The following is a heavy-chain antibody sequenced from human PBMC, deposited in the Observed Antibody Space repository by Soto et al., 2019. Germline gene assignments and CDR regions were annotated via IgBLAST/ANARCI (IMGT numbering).Heavy chain of an antibody. CDR2: IYYSGST. J-gene: IGHJ6*02. CDR3: ATGGGRFNYGMDV. V-gene: IGHV4-59*01. D-gene: IGHD3-10*01. CDR1: GGSIRSYY. Sequence: QVQLQESGPGLVKPSETLSLTCTVSGGSIRSYYWSWIRQPPGKRLEWIGYIYYSGSTNYNPSLKRRVTISVDTSKNQLSLKLSSVTAADTAVYYCATGGGRFNYGMDVWGQGTTVTVSS.